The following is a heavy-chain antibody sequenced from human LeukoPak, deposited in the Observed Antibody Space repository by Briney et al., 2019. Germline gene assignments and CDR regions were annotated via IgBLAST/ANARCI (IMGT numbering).Heavy chain of an antibody. J-gene: IGHJ4*02. V-gene: IGHV3-23*01. Sequence: GGSLRLSCAASGFTVSSNYMSWVRQAPGKGLEWVSAISGSGGSTYYADSVKGRFTISRDNSKNTLYLQMNSLRAEDTAVYYCAKVEGTSYMVDYFDYWGQGTLVTVSS. CDR3: AKVEGTSYMVDYFDY. D-gene: IGHD2-2*01. CDR2: ISGSGGST. CDR1: GFTVSSNY.